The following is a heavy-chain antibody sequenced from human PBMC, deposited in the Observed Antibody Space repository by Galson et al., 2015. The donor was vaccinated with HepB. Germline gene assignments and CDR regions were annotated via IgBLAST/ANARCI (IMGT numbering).Heavy chain of an antibody. CDR2: IIPIFGTA. V-gene: IGHV1-69*13. J-gene: IGHJ6*02. CDR1: GGTFSRYA. D-gene: IGHD3-9*01. Sequence: SVKVSCKASGGTFSRYAISWVRQAPGQGLEWMGGIIPIFGTANYAQKFQGRVTITADESTSTAYMELSSLRSEDTAVYYCSVQEYDMLRYYYGMDVWGQGTTVTVSS. CDR3: SVQEYDMLRYYYGMDV.